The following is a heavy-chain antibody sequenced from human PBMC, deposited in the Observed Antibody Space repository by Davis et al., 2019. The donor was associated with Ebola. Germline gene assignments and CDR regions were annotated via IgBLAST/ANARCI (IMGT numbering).Heavy chain of an antibody. V-gene: IGHV3-23*01. Sequence: GESLKISCAASGFTFSSYAMSWVRQASGKGLEWVSAISRRGGCTYYSDSVKGRFTISRDNAKNSLYLQMNSLRAEDTALYYCAKDEADILTGYQDYWGQGTLVTVSS. CDR3: AKDEADILTGYQDY. CDR1: GFTFSSYA. D-gene: IGHD3-9*01. CDR2: ISRRGGCT. J-gene: IGHJ4*02.